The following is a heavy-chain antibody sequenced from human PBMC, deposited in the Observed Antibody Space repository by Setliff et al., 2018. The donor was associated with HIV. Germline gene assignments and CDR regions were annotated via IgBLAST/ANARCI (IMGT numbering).Heavy chain of an antibody. CDR2: ISSNGGST. Sequence: GGSLRLSCSASGFTFSSYAMHWVRQAPGKGLEYVSAISSNGGSTYYADSVKGRFTISRDNAKNSLYLQMNSLRAEDTAVYYCARPNYYDSSGSFDYWGQGTLVTVS. CDR1: GFTFSSYA. J-gene: IGHJ4*02. D-gene: IGHD3-22*01. V-gene: IGHV3-64*04. CDR3: ARPNYYDSSGSFDY.